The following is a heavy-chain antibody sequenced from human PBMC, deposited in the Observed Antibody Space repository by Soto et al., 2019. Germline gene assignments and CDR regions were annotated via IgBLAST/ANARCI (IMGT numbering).Heavy chain of an antibody. CDR1: GYTFTGYY. Sequence: DSVKVSCKAAGYTFTGYYMHWVRQAPGQGLEWMGWINPKSGGTNYAQKFQGRVTMTRDTSISTAYMELSRLRSDDTAVYYCARDRGYWSSSGCWNFDLWGHGTLVTVSS. J-gene: IGHJ4*01. CDR3: ARDRGYWSSSGCWNFDL. V-gene: IGHV1-2*02. D-gene: IGHD2-2*01. CDR2: INPKSGGT.